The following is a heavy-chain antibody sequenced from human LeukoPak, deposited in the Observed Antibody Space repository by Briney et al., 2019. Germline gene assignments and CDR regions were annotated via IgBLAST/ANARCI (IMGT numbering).Heavy chain of an antibody. CDR2: INHSGST. V-gene: IGHV4-34*01. J-gene: IGHJ4*02. CDR1: GGSFSGYY. CDR3: ARGRGSWVSY. D-gene: IGHD6-13*01. Sequence: PSETLSLTCAVYGGSFSGYYWSWIRQPPGKGLEWIGEINHSGSTNYNPSLKSRVTISVDTSKNQFSLKLSSVTAADTAVNYCARGRGSWVSYWGQGTLVTVSS.